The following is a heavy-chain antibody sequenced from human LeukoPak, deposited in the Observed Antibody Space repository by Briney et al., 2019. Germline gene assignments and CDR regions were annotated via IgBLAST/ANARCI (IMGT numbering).Heavy chain of an antibody. V-gene: IGHV3-7*01. Sequence: PGGSLRLSCAASGFTFSSYWMSWVRQAPGKGLEWVANIKQDGSEKYYVDSVKGRFTISRDNAKNSLYLQMNSLRAEDTAVYYCARDLRFRGVITAYYYYYMDVWGKGTTVTISS. J-gene: IGHJ6*03. D-gene: IGHD3-10*01. CDR3: ARDLRFRGVITAYYYYYMDV. CDR2: IKQDGSEK. CDR1: GFTFSSYW.